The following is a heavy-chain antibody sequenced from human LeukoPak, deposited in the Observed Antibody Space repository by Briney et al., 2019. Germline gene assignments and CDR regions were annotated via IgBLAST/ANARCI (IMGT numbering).Heavy chain of an antibody. Sequence: SETLSLTCTVSGDSISSSFYYWSWIRQPPGKGLEWIGYIYYSGSTNYNPSLKSRVTISVDTSKNQFSLKLSSVTAADTAVYYCAGRVATGSMDVWGQGTTVAVSS. CDR2: IYYSGST. CDR1: GDSISSSFYY. D-gene: IGHD5-12*01. V-gene: IGHV4-61*01. CDR3: AGRVATGSMDV. J-gene: IGHJ6*02.